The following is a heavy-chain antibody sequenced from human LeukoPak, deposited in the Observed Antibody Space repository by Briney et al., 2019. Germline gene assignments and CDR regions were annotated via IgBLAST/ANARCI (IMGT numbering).Heavy chain of an antibody. Sequence: PGGSLRLSCAASGFTFSSYEMSWVRQAPGKGLEWVSYISSSGSTIYYADSVKGRFTISRDNAKNSLYLQMNSLRAEDTAVYYCARGEDDSSGYYYATSGWFDPWGQGTLVTVSS. V-gene: IGHV3-48*03. J-gene: IGHJ5*02. CDR3: ARGEDDSSGYYYATSGWFDP. D-gene: IGHD3-22*01. CDR1: GFTFSSYE. CDR2: ISSSGSTI.